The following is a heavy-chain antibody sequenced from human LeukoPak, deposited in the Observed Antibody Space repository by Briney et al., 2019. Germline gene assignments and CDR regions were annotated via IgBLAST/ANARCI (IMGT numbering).Heavy chain of an antibody. CDR1: GFIFSTYG. CDR3: ARSGGGTYFDN. D-gene: IGHD2-15*01. Sequence: GGSLRLSCAASGFIFSTYGIHWVRQAPGKGLEWVAVIWADGSNTDYADSVKGRFTITKDNSKNTLYLQMNSLRAEDTAVYYCARSGGGTYFDNWGQGTLVTVSS. V-gene: IGHV3-33*01. J-gene: IGHJ4*02. CDR2: IWADGSNT.